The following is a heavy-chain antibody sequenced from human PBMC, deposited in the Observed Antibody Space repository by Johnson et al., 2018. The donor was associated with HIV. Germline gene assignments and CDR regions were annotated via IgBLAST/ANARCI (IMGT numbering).Heavy chain of an antibody. D-gene: IGHD1-26*01. CDR1: GFTFSSHP. J-gene: IGHJ3*02. CDR2: ISYDGRNE. V-gene: IGHV3-30*14. CDR3: ARGGASGAFDI. Sequence: VQLVESGGGVAQPGTSLRLSCAASGFTFSSHPMNWVRQAPGKGLEWVAVISYDGRNEYYGDSVKGRFTISRDNSKNTLYLQMNSLRAEDMAVYYCARGGASGAFDIWGQGTMVTVSS.